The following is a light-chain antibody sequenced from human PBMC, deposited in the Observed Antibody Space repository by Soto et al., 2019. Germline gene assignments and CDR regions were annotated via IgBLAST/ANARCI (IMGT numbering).Light chain of an antibody. Sequence: EIVLTQSPGTLSLSPGETATLSCRASQSVSTNNLAWYHQKPGQTPRLLIYGASSRATVIPDRFSGSGSGTDFTLTISRLEPEDCEVYYCQQYDNSITFGQGTRLEIE. J-gene: IGKJ5*01. CDR2: GAS. CDR1: QSVSTNN. CDR3: QQYDNSIT. V-gene: IGKV3-20*01.